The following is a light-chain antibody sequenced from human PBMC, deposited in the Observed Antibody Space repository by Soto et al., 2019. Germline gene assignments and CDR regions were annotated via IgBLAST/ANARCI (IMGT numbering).Light chain of an antibody. Sequence: DIQLTQSPSSLSASVGDRVTITCRASQSISSYLNWYQQKPGKAPKLLIYAASSLQSGVPSRFSVSGSGTDFTLTISSLQPEDFATYDCQQSYNTPRTFGQGTKVEIK. CDR3: QQSYNTPRT. J-gene: IGKJ1*01. CDR1: QSISSY. CDR2: AAS. V-gene: IGKV1-39*01.